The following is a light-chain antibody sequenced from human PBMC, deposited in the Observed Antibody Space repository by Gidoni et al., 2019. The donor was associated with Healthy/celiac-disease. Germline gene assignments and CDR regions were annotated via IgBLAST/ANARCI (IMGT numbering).Light chain of an antibody. J-gene: IGLJ3*02. CDR3: QSYDSSNRV. V-gene: IGLV6-57*02. CDR1: SGSIASNY. CDR2: EDN. Sequence: NFMLTQPHSVSESPVKTVTISCTGSSGSIASNYVQWYQQRPGSAPTTVIYEDNQRPSGVPDRFSGSIDSSSNSASLTISGLKTEDEADYYCQSYDSSNRVFGGGTKLTVL.